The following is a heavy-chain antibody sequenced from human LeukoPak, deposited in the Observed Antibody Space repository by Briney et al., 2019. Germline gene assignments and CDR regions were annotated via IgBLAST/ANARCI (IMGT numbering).Heavy chain of an antibody. J-gene: IGHJ4*02. V-gene: IGHV5-51*01. Sequence: GESLKISCKGSGYRFISYWIGWVRQMPGKGLEWMGIIYPADSDTRYSPSFQGQVTISADKSISTAYLQWSSLKASDTAMYYCARQASSSSYFDSWGQGTLVTVSS. CDR1: GYRFISYW. D-gene: IGHD6-6*01. CDR3: ARQASSSSYFDS. CDR2: IYPADSDT.